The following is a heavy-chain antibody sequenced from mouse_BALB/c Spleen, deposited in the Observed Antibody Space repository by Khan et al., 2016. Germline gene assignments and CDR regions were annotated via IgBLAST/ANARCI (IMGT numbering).Heavy chain of an antibody. CDR3: GRGDF. Sequence: EVELVEPGGGLVQPGGSRKLSCAASGFTFSNFGMHWVRQAPEKGLEWVAFISSGSSTIYYADTVKGRFTVSRDKPKNTLFLQMTSLGSEDTAMYYCGRGDFWGQGTTLTVSS. CDR1: GFTFSNFG. CDR2: ISSGSSTI. V-gene: IGHV5-17*02. J-gene: IGHJ2*01.